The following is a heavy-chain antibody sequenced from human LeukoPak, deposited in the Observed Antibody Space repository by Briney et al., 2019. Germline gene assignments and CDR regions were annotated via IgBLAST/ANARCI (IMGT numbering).Heavy chain of an antibody. J-gene: IGHJ4*02. CDR2: INHSGST. CDR3: AGQRLTMFRGVGRYYFDY. Sequence: PSETLSLTWAVDGGSFSGYYWSWLRQPPGKGLEWIGEINHSGSTNYNPSLKSRVTISVDTSKNQFSLKLSSVTAADTAVYYCAGQRLTMFRGVGRYYFDYWGQGTLVTVSS. V-gene: IGHV4-34*01. D-gene: IGHD3-10*01. CDR1: GGSFSGYY.